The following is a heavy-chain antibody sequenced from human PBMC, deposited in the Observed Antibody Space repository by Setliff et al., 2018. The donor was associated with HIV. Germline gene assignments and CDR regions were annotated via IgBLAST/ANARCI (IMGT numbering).Heavy chain of an antibody. D-gene: IGHD6-19*01. V-gene: IGHV3-48*03. CDR2: ISSSGSLM. J-gene: IGHJ3*02. CDR1: GFSLSSYD. CDR3: AKDRSGWAGAFDI. Sequence: PGGSLRLSCISSGFSLSSYDMNWVRQAPGQGLEWISYISSSGSLMLYADSVKARFTISRDNAKNSLFLQMDSLRAEDTAVYYCAKDRSGWAGAFDIWGQGIMVTVSS.